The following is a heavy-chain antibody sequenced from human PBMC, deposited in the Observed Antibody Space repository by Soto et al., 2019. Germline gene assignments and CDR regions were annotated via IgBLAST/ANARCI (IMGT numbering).Heavy chain of an antibody. CDR2: IIPIFGTA. J-gene: IGHJ6*02. V-gene: IGHV1-69*13. D-gene: IGHD6-6*01. Sequence: SVKVSCKASGGTFSSYAISWVRQAPGQGLEWMGGIIPIFGTANYAQKFQGRVTITADESTSTAYMELSSLRSEDTAVYYCARGGEYSRQDYYYGMEVWGQGTTVTVSS. CDR3: ARGGEYSRQDYYYGMEV. CDR1: GGTFSSYA.